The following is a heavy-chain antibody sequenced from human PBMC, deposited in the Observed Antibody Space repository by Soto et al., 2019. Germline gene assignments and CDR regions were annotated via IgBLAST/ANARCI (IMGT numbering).Heavy chain of an antibody. J-gene: IGHJ6*02. V-gene: IGHV3-7*03. CDR2: IKQDGSEK. CDR1: GFTFSSYW. D-gene: IGHD5-18*01. CDR3: ARVMSVQLWQGWAYYCGMDV. Sequence: GGSLRLSCAASGFTFSSYWMSWVRQAPGKGLEWVANIKQDGSEKYYVDSEKGRFTISRDNAKNSPYLQMHSLRAGDTAVYYSARVMSVQLWQGWAYYCGMDVWGRVTTVIVSS.